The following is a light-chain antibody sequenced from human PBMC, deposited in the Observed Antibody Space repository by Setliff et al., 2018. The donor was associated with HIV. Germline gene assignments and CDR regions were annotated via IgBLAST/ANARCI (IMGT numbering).Light chain of an antibody. V-gene: IGLV1-44*01. J-gene: IGLJ1*01. Sequence: QSVLTQPPSASGTPGQRVTISCSGSSSNIGSNTVNWYQQLPGTAPKLLIYSNNQRPSGVPDRFSGSKSGTSASLAISGLQSEDEADYYCVAWDDTLNGSYVFGTGTKV. CDR1: SSNIGSNT. CDR2: SNN. CDR3: VAWDDTLNGSYV.